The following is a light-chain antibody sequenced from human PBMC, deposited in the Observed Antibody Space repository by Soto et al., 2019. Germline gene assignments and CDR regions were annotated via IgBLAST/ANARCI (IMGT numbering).Light chain of an antibody. Sequence: EIVLTQSPGILSLSPGERATLSCRASQSVSSSYLAWYQQKPGQAPRLLIYGASSRATGIPDRFSGSGSGTDVTLTISRLEPEDFAVYYCQQYGDSPFTFGQGTKLEI. CDR1: QSVSSSY. V-gene: IGKV3-20*01. CDR2: GAS. CDR3: QQYGDSPFT. J-gene: IGKJ2*01.